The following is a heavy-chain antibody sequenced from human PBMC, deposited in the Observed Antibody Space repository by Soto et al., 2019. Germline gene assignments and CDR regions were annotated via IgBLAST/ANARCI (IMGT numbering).Heavy chain of an antibody. Sequence: EVQLVESGGGLVQPGGSLKLSCAASGFTFSGSAMHWVRQASGKGLEWVGRIRSKANSYATAYAASVKGRFTISRDDSKNTGYLQMNSLKTEDTAVYYCTRYGGIYAFDIWGQGTMVTVSS. CDR2: IRSKANSYAT. J-gene: IGHJ3*02. CDR3: TRYGGIYAFDI. D-gene: IGHD3-16*01. CDR1: GFTFSGSA. V-gene: IGHV3-73*02.